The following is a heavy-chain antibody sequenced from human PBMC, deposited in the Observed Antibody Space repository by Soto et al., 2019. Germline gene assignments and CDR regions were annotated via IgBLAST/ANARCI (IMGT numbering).Heavy chain of an antibody. V-gene: IGHV2-5*02. CDR2: IYWDDDK. Sequence: QITLNESGPTVVRPTETLTLTCRFSGFSLTTSGVGVGWIRQSPGKAPEWLALIYWDDDKRYSASLKSRLTITKDTSKNQVVLTVSDLDPTDTATYYCAHRVLRTVSGLVTTTAIYFDFWGQGTPLAVSS. J-gene: IGHJ4*02. CDR1: GFSLTTSGVG. CDR3: AHRVLRTVSGLVTTTAIYFDF. D-gene: IGHD3-3*01.